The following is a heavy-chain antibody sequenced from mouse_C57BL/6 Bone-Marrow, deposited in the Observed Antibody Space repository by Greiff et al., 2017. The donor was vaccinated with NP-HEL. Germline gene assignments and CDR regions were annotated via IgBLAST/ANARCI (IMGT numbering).Heavy chain of an antibody. CDR2: IRSKSNNYAT. CDR3: VREGIYDGYLYYFDY. V-gene: IGHV10-1*01. D-gene: IGHD2-3*01. J-gene: IGHJ2*01. CDR1: GFSFNTYA. Sequence: EVKLVESGGGLVQPKGSLKLSCAASGFSFNTYAMNWVRQAPGKGLEWVARIRSKSNNYATYYADSVKDRFTISRDDSESMLYLQMNNLKTEDTAMYYCVREGIYDGYLYYFDYWGKGTTLTVSS.